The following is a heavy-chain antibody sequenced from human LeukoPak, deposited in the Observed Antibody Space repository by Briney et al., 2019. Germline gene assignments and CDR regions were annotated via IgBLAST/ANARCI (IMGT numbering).Heavy chain of an antibody. Sequence: PSETLSLTCTVSGGSISSYYWSWIRQPPGKGLEWIGYIYYSGSTNYNPSLKSRVTMSVDTSKNQFSLRLSSVTAADTAVYYCARHGSSYSFDCWGQGILVTVSS. CDR3: ARHGSSYSFDC. V-gene: IGHV4-59*08. CDR1: GGSISSYY. D-gene: IGHD6-13*01. J-gene: IGHJ4*02. CDR2: IYYSGST.